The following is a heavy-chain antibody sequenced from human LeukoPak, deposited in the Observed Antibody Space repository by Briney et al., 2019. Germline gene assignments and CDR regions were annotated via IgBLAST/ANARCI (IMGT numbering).Heavy chain of an antibody. CDR3: ARDLSYGDSGFDY. D-gene: IGHD4-17*01. J-gene: IGHJ4*02. CDR2: ISYDGSNK. Sequence: PGGSLRLSCAASGFTFSRYAMHWVRQAPGKGLEWVAVISYDGSNKYYADSVKGRFTISRDNSKNTLYLQMNSLRAEDTAVYYCARDLSYGDSGFDYWGQGTLVTVSS. CDR1: GFTFSRYA. V-gene: IGHV3-30-3*01.